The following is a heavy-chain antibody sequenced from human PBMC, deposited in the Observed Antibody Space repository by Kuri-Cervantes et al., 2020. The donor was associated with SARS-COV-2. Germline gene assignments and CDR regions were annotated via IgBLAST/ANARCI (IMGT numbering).Heavy chain of an antibody. CDR2: IYPGDSDT. Sequence: GEFLKISCKGSGYSFTSYWIGWVRQMPGKGLEWMGIIYPGDSDTRYSPSFQGQVTISADKSISTAYLQWSSLKASDTAMYYCARQALGYCSGGSCYYPPHFDYWGQGTLVTVSS. V-gene: IGHV5-51*01. J-gene: IGHJ4*02. D-gene: IGHD2-15*01. CDR1: GYSFTSYW. CDR3: ARQALGYCSGGSCYYPPHFDY.